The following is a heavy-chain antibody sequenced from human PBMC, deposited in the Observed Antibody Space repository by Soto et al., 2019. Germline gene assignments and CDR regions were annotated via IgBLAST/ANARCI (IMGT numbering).Heavy chain of an antibody. D-gene: IGHD2-15*01. Sequence: PGGSLRLSCGASGVTFSSYAMSWVRQAPGKGLEWVSAISGSGGSTYYADSVKGRFTISRDNSKNTLYLQMNSLRAEDTAVYYCAKDLDIVVVVAAPDYWGQGTLVTVSS. CDR1: GVTFSSYA. CDR3: AKDLDIVVVVAAPDY. J-gene: IGHJ4*02. V-gene: IGHV3-23*01. CDR2: ISGSGGST.